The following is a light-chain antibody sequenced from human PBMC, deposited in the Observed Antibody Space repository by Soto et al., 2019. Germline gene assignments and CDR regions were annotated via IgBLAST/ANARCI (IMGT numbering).Light chain of an antibody. Sequence: EIVMTQSPATLSVSPGERATLSCRASQSVSSNLAWYQQNPGQAPRLLIYGASTRATGIPARFSGSGSGTEFTLTISSLQSEDFAVYFCQSYNDWPLTFGGGTKVDI. CDR1: QSVSSN. CDR2: GAS. V-gene: IGKV3-15*01. J-gene: IGKJ4*01. CDR3: QSYNDWPLT.